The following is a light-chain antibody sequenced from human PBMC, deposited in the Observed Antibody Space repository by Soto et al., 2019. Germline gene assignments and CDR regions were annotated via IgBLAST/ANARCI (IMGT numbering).Light chain of an antibody. J-gene: IGKJ5*01. Sequence: IQLTQSPSSLSASVGDRVTITCRASQGITTYLAWYQQKPGRAPKLLISAASTLQSGVPARFSGSGSGTDFTLTISSLQPEDFAVYYCQQYKNWPLFGQGTRLEI. V-gene: IGKV1-9*01. CDR3: QQYKNWPL. CDR2: AAS. CDR1: QGITTY.